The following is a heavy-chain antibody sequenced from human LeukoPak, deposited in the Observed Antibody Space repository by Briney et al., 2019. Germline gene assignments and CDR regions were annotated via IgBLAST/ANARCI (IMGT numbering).Heavy chain of an antibody. J-gene: IGHJ6*02. CDR2: INPNSGGT. CDR3: ARGNLYCSGGSCYSSSYYGMDV. V-gene: IGHV1-2*02. D-gene: IGHD2-15*01. CDR1: GYTFTGYY. Sequence: ASVKVSCKASGYTFTGYYMHWVRQAPGQGLEWMGWINPNSGGTNYAQKFQGRVIMTRDTSISTAYMELSRLRSDDTAVYYCARGNLYCSGGSCYSSSYYGMDVWGQGTTVTVSS.